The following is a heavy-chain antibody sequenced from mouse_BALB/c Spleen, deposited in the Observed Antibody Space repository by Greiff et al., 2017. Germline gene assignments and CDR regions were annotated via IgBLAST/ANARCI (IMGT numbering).Heavy chain of an antibody. Sequence: DVQLQESGPGLVKPSQSLSLTCSVTGYSITSGYYWNWIRQFPGNKLEWMGYISYDGSNNYNPSLKNRISITRDTSKNQFFLKLNSVTTEDTATYYCAREEYGNYWGQGTLVTVSA. CDR1: GYSITSGYY. CDR2: ISYDGSN. V-gene: IGHV3-6*02. CDR3: AREEYGNY. J-gene: IGHJ3*01. D-gene: IGHD2-10*02.